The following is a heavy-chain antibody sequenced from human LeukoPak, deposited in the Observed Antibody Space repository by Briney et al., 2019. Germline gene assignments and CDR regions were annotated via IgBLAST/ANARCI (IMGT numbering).Heavy chain of an antibody. CDR2: IYYSGST. CDR1: GASISGYY. D-gene: IGHD3-10*01. Sequence: SETLSLTCTVSGASISGYYWSWIRQPPGKGLEWIGYIYYSGSTYYNPSLKSRLTISVDTSKNQFSLKLSSVTAADTAVYYCARGVWSGELLLYRGFELDYWGQGTLVTVSS. J-gene: IGHJ4*02. V-gene: IGHV4-30-4*08. CDR3: ARGVWSGELLLYRGFELDY.